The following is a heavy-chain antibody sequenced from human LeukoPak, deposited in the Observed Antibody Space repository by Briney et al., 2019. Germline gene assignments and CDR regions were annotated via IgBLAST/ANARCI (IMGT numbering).Heavy chain of an antibody. J-gene: IGHJ4*02. D-gene: IGHD3-10*01. CDR3: ATSSEGVSFDY. Sequence: SETLSLTCTVSGGSISGYFWSWIRQPPGKGLEWIGEIYHSGSTNYNPSLKSRVTISVDKSKNQFSLKLSSVTAADTAVYYCATSSEGVSFDYWGQGTLVTVSS. CDR1: GGSISGYF. CDR2: IYHSGST. V-gene: IGHV4-34*01.